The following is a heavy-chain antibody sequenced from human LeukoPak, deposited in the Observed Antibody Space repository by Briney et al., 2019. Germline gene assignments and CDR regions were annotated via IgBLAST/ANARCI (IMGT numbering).Heavy chain of an antibody. CDR1: GYTFTDYY. CDR3: ARDPVAADVDFEY. V-gene: IGHV1-2*02. D-gene: IGHD6-13*01. CDR2: IYPNSGGT. J-gene: IGHJ4*02. Sequence: ASVKVSCKATGYTFTDYYIHWVRQAPGQGLEWMGWIYPNSGGTNYAQKFEGRVTMTRDTSISTAYMELSRLRSDDTAVYYCARDPVAADVDFEYWGQGTLVTVSS.